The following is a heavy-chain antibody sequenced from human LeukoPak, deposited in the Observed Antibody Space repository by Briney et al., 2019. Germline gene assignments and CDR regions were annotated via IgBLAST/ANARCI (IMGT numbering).Heavy chain of an antibody. V-gene: IGHV3-33*01. D-gene: IGHD3-22*01. J-gene: IGHJ3*02. Sequence: GGSLRLSCAASGFTFSSYGMDWVRQAPGKGLEWVAAIWYDGSNKHYADSVKGRFTISRDNSKNTLYLQMNSLRAEDTAVYYCAREYYYDSSLAFDIWGQATMVTVSS. CDR1: GFTFSSYG. CDR2: IWYDGSNK. CDR3: AREYYYDSSLAFDI.